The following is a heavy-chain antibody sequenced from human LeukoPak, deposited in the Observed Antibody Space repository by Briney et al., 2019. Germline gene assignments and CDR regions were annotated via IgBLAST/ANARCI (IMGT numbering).Heavy chain of an antibody. CDR2: ISSSSSYI. CDR3: ARGFGTVVTPIDY. J-gene: IGHJ4*02. CDR1: GFTFSSYS. V-gene: IGHV3-21*01. Sequence: GGSLRLSCAASGFTFSSYSMNWVRQAPGKGLEWVSSISSSSSYIYYADSVKGRFTISRDNAKNSLYLQMNSLRAEDTAVCYCARGFGTVVTPIDYWGQGTLVTVSS. D-gene: IGHD4-23*01.